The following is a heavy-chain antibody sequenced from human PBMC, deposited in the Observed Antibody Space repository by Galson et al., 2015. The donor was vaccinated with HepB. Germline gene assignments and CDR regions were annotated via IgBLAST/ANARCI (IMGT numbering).Heavy chain of an antibody. D-gene: IGHD3-3*01. CDR3: ARAMSYYDFWSGPSGFDY. CDR2: ISAYNGNT. CDR1: GYTFTSYG. V-gene: IGHV1-18*04. Sequence: SVKVSCKASGYTFTSYGISWVRQAPGQGLEWMGWISAYNGNTNYAQKLQGRVTMTTDTSTSTAYMELRSLRSDDTAVYYCARAMSYYDFWSGPSGFDYWGQGTLVTVSS. J-gene: IGHJ4*02.